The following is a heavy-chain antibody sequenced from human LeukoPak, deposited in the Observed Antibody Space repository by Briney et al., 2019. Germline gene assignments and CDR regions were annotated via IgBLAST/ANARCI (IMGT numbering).Heavy chain of an antibody. V-gene: IGHV3-15*07. J-gene: IGHJ4*02. CDR1: GFTFSNAW. Sequence: GGSLRLSCAASGFTFSNAWVNWVRQAPGKGLEWVGRIKSKTDGGTTDYAAPVKGRFTISRDDSKNTLYLQMNSLKTEDTAVYYCTTDLIIAARTQDYWGQGTLVTVSS. D-gene: IGHD6-6*01. CDR3: TTDLIIAARTQDY. CDR2: IKSKTDGGTT.